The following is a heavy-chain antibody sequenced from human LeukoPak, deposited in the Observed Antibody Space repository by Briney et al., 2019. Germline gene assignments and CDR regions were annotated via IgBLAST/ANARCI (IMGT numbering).Heavy chain of an antibody. D-gene: IGHD5-24*01. V-gene: IGHV3-74*01. CDR2: INSDGSST. Sequence: GGSLRLSCVASGFTFSSYWMHWVRQAPGKGLVWVSRINSDGSSTNYADSVKGRSTISRDNAKNTLYLQMNSLRAEDTAVYYCSREWGDGYSFDYWGQGTLVTVSS. CDR3: SREWGDGYSFDY. J-gene: IGHJ4*02. CDR1: GFTFSSYW.